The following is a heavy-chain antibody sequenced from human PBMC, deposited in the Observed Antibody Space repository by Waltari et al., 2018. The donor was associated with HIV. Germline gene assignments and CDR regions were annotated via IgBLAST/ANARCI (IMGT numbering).Heavy chain of an antibody. CDR1: GYPFTNYD. V-gene: IGHV1-8*02. J-gene: IGHJ5*02. D-gene: IGHD3-3*01. CDR3: STSRPGAMFGDA. CDR2: MNPSTGNA. Sequence: QGQLVQSGAEVKPSGASVRISCKASGYPFTNYDINWLRQATGQGLEWMGWMNPSTGNAGFAHNFQGRVVMTRDIPINTAYMELSGLTSHDAAVYYCSTSRPGAMFGDAWGQGTLVTVSS.